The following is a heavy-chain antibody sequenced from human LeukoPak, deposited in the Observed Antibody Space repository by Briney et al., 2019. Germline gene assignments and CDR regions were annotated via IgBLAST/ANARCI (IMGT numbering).Heavy chain of an antibody. Sequence: SGGSLRLSCAASGFTFSSYGMHWVRQAPGKGLEWVAVISYDGSNKYYADSVKGRFTISRDNSKNTLYLQMNGLKAEDTAVYYCAKDLGGDYGGIWGQGTMVTVSS. D-gene: IGHD4-23*01. CDR3: AKDLGGDYGGI. J-gene: IGHJ3*02. V-gene: IGHV3-30*18. CDR2: ISYDGSNK. CDR1: GFTFSSYG.